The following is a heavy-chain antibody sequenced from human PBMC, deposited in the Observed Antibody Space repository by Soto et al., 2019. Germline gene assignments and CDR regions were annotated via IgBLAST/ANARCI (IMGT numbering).Heavy chain of an antibody. Sequence: SETLSLTCAVYGGSFSGYYWSWIRQPPGKGLGWIGEINHSGSTNYNPSLKSRVTISVDTSKNQFSLKLSSVTAADTAVYYCARRGLWTYYFDYWGQGTLVTVSS. CDR3: ARRGLWTYYFDY. V-gene: IGHV4-34*01. J-gene: IGHJ4*02. CDR2: INHSGST. D-gene: IGHD3-16*01. CDR1: GGSFSGYY.